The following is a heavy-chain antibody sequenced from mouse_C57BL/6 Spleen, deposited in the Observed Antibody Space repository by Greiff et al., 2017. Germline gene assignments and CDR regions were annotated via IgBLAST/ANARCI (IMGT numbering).Heavy chain of an antibody. CDR3: ARYYGYDDYAMDY. J-gene: IGHJ4*01. V-gene: IGHV7-3*01. CDR2: IRNKANGYTT. CDR1: GFTFTDYY. D-gene: IGHD2-2*01. Sequence: EVKLVESGGGLVQPGGSLSLSCAASGFTFTDYYMSWVRQPPGKALEWLGFIRNKANGYTTEYSASVKGRFTISRDNSQSILYLQMNALRAEASATYYCARYYGYDDYAMDYWGQGTSVTVSS.